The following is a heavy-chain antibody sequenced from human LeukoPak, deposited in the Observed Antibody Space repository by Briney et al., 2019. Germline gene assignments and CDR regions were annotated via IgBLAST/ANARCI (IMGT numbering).Heavy chain of an antibody. CDR2: IIPIFGTA. Sequence: ASVTVSCTASGGTFSSYAISWVRQAPGQGLEWMGGIIPIFGTANYAQKFQGRVTITADESTSTAYMELSSLRSEDTAVYYCARVVDYYGSGSYWGRPAYYFDYWGQGTLVTVSS. J-gene: IGHJ4*02. D-gene: IGHD3-10*01. V-gene: IGHV1-69*13. CDR3: ARVVDYYGSGSYWGRPAYYFDY. CDR1: GGTFSSYA.